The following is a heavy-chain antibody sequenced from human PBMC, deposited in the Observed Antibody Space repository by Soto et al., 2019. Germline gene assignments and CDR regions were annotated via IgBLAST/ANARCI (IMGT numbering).Heavy chain of an antibody. Sequence: GGSLRLSCAASGFTFSSYGMHWVRQAPGKGLEWVANIKEDGSEKYYVDSVKGRFTISKDNARNSLFLDMRSLRAEDTAVYYCARRYYYNSSGYFSFGYWGQGTLVTVSS. V-gene: IGHV3-7*03. D-gene: IGHD3-22*01. CDR1: GFTFSSYG. CDR2: IKEDGSEK. CDR3: ARRYYYNSSGYFSFGY. J-gene: IGHJ4*02.